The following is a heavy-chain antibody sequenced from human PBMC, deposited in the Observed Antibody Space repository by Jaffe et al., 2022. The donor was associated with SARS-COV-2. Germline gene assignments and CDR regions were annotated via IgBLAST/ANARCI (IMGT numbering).Heavy chain of an antibody. J-gene: IGHJ4*02. Sequence: QVQLQQSGPGLVKPSQTLSLTCDISGDSVSSNSATWNWIRQPPSRGLEWLGRTYSRSKWYSDYAPSVKSRISIKPDTSKNQFSLQLNSVSPEDTAVYFCARATKSGTYWGFDYWGQGTLVTVSS. CDR3: ARATKSGTYWGFDY. CDR2: TYSRSKWYS. CDR1: GDSVSSNSAT. D-gene: IGHD1-26*01. V-gene: IGHV6-1*01.